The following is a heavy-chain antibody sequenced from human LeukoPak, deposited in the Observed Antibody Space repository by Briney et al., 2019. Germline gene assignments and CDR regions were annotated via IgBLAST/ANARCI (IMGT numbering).Heavy chain of an antibody. CDR1: GFTFSSYA. V-gene: IGHV3-23*01. J-gene: IGHJ4*02. Sequence: GGSLRLSCAASGFTFSSYAMSWVRQAPGKGLEWVSAISGSGGSTYYADSVKGRFTISRDNSKNTLYLQMNGLRAEDTAVYYCAKSYGSGSYRRGFDYWGQGTLVTVSS. CDR2: ISGSGGST. CDR3: AKSYGSGSYRRGFDY. D-gene: IGHD3-10*01.